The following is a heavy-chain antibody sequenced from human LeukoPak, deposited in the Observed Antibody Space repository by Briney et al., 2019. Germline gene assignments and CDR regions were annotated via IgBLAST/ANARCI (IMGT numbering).Heavy chain of an antibody. CDR1: GVSISGYS. J-gene: IGHJ4*02. D-gene: IGHD2-2*01. Sequence: SETLSLTCTVSGVSISGYSWSWIRQPPGKGLEWIGYIYYNGSTNYSPSLKSRVTLSLDTSKKQFSLKLSSVTAADTAVYHCARVYCSSNSCYEVYWGQGALVTVSS. CDR2: IYYNGST. V-gene: IGHV4-59*01. CDR3: ARVYCSSNSCYEVY.